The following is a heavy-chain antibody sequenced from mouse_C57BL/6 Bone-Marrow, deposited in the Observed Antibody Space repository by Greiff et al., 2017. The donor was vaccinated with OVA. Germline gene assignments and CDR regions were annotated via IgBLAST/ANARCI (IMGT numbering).Heavy chain of an antibody. Sequence: QVQLQQSGPELVKPGASVKISCKASGYAFSSSWMNWVKQRPGKGLEWIGRINPGDGDTNYNGKFKSKATLTADKSSSTAYMQLSSLTSEDSAVYFCADDGYYFGYWGQGTLVTVSA. V-gene: IGHV1-82*01. CDR1: GYAFSSSW. J-gene: IGHJ3*02. D-gene: IGHD2-3*01. CDR3: ADDGYYFGY. CDR2: INPGDGDT.